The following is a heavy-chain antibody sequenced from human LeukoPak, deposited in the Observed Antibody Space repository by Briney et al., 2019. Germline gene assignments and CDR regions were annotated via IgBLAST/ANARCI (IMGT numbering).Heavy chain of an antibody. CDR1: GDSITSHS. Sequence: SETLSLTCTVSGDSITSHSWSWIRLPPGKGLEWIGYIHSSGSTSYSPSLESRVTITRDTSKNQFSLKMTAVTAADTAVYYCARVGDWNDLVYWGQGTLVTVSS. CDR3: ARVGDWNDLVY. J-gene: IGHJ4*02. V-gene: IGHV4-59*11. CDR2: IHSSGST. D-gene: IGHD1-1*01.